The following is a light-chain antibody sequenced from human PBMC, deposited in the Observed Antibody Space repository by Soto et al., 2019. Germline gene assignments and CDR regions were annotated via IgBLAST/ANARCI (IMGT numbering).Light chain of an antibody. Sequence: DVQMTQSPSSLSASVGDRVTITCQASQSISVWLAWYQQKPGKAPKLLIYDVSRLENGVPSRLSGSGSGTEFTLTIRSLQPDDFATYYCQQYNSYSTLGQGTKVDIK. CDR2: DVS. CDR1: QSISVW. CDR3: QQYNSYST. J-gene: IGKJ1*01. V-gene: IGKV1-5*01.